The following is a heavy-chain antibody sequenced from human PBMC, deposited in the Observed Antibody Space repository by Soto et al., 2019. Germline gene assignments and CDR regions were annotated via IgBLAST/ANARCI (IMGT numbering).Heavy chain of an antibody. Sequence: GGSLRLSCAASGFTFSSYDMHWVRQATGKGLEWVSAIGTAGDTYYPGSVKGRFTISRENAKNSLYLQMNSLRAGDTAVYYCARGAEQQLVLSGYYYGMDVWGQGTTVTVSS. J-gene: IGHJ6*02. D-gene: IGHD6-13*01. CDR1: GFTFSSYD. CDR3: ARGAEQQLVLSGYYYGMDV. V-gene: IGHV3-13*04. CDR2: IGTAGDT.